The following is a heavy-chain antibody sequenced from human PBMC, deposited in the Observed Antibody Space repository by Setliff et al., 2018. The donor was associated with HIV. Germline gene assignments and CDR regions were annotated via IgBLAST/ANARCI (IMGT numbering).Heavy chain of an antibody. CDR3: AREIYGGNSRPFDY. D-gene: IGHD4-17*01. J-gene: IGHJ4*02. CDR2: INHSGST. Sequence: PSETLSLTCAVYGGSFSGYYWSWIRQPPGKGLECIGEINHSGSTNHNPSLKSRVTISVDTSKNQVSLKLSSVTAADTAVYYCAREIYGGNSRPFDYWGQGILVTVSS. V-gene: IGHV4-34*01. CDR1: GGSFSGYY.